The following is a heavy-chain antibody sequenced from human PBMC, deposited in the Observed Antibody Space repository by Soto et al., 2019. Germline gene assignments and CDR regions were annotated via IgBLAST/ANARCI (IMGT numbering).Heavy chain of an antibody. V-gene: IGHV4-30-2*01. D-gene: IGHD6-13*01. CDR2: IYHSGST. Sequence: SETLSLTCAVSGGSISSGGYSWSWIRQPPGKGLEWIGYIYHSGSTYYNPSLKSRVTISVDRSKNQFSLKLSSVTAADTAVYYCARRIAAAGPGGDYYRMDVWGQGTTVTVS. CDR1: GGSISSGGYS. CDR3: ARRIAAAGPGGDYYRMDV. J-gene: IGHJ6*02.